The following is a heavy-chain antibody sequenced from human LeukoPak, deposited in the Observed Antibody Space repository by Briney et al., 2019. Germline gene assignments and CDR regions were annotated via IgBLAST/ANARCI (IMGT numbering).Heavy chain of an antibody. D-gene: IGHD4-17*01. CDR3: SRGHGDYESDY. CDR2: IYTSGST. Sequence: SETLSLTCTVSGGSISSGSYYWSWIRQPAGKGLEWIGRIYTSGSTNYNPSLKSRVTISVDTSKHQFSLKLSSVTAADTAVYYCSRGHGDYESDYWGQGTLVTVSS. V-gene: IGHV4-61*02. CDR1: GGSISSGSYY. J-gene: IGHJ4*02.